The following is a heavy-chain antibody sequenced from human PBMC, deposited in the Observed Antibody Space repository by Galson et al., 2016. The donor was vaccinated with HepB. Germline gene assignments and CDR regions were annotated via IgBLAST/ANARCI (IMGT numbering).Heavy chain of an antibody. CDR3: ASDLAGPFDY. Sequence: SLRLSCAASGFAFRSYWMHWVRQAPGKGLVWVSRINEDGSITTYADSVKGRFTISRDNAKNTLYLEMISLRPEDTAVYYCASDLAGPFDYWGQGTLVTVSS. V-gene: IGHV3-74*01. CDR2: INEDGSIT. D-gene: IGHD6-19*01. CDR1: GFAFRSYW. J-gene: IGHJ4*02.